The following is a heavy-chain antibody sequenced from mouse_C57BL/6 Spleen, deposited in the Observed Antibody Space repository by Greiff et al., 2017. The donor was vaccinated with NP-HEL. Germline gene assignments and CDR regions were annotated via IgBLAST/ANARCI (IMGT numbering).Heavy chain of an antibody. D-gene: IGHD1-1*01. J-gene: IGHJ3*01. CDR3: ARHDYYGSSSPFAY. Sequence: EVHLVESGGGLVQPGGSLKLSCAASGFTFSDYYMYWVRQTPEKRLEWVAYISNGGGSTYYPDTVKGRFTISRDNAKNTLYLQMSRLKSEDTAMYYCARHDYYGSSSPFAYWGQGTLVTVSA. V-gene: IGHV5-12*01. CDR1: GFTFSDYY. CDR2: ISNGGGST.